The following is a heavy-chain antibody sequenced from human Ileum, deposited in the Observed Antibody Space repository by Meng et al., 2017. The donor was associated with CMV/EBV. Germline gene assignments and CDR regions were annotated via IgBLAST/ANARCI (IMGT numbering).Heavy chain of an antibody. CDR1: GNCFTGYY. Sequence: QMPLVQSATELKKAGASVKVSCKASGNCFTGYYMHWVRQAPGQGLEWVGCINLNSGVIDFAQKFQGRITLTRDTSITTAYMELTRLIYDDTVVYYCARENWVYDYWGQGTLVTVSS. CDR2: INLNSGVI. D-gene: IGHD7-27*01. V-gene: IGHV1-2*02. J-gene: IGHJ4*02. CDR3: ARENWVYDY.